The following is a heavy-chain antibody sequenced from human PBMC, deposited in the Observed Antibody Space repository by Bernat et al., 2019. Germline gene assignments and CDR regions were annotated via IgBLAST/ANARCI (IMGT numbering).Heavy chain of an antibody. D-gene: IGHD2-2*01. Sequence: EVQLLESGGGLVKPGGSLRLSCAASGFTFSSYSMNWVRQAPGKGLEWVSSISRSSSYIYYADSVKGRFTISRDNAKNSLYLQMNSLRAEDTAVYYCVRGGPRDIVVVPAAMGDKGNNAFDIWGQGTMVTVSS. CDR2: ISRSSSYI. CDR1: GFTFSSYS. V-gene: IGHV3-21*01. J-gene: IGHJ3*02. CDR3: VRGGPRDIVVVPAAMGDKGNNAFDI.